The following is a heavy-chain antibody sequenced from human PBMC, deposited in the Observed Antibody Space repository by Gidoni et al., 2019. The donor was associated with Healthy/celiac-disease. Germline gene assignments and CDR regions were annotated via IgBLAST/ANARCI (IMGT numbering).Heavy chain of an antibody. CDR3: AKDLTGYSGSYTTDY. V-gene: IGHV3-30*18. CDR1: SSYG. Sequence: SSYGMHWVRQAPGKGLEWVAVISYDGSNKYYADSVKGRFTISRDNSKNTLYLQMNSLRAEDTAVYYCAKDLTGYSGSYTTDYWGQGTLVTVSS. J-gene: IGHJ4*02. D-gene: IGHD1-26*01. CDR2: ISYDGSNK.